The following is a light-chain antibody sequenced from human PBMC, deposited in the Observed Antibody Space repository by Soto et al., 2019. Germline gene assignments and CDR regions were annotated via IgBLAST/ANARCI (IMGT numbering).Light chain of an antibody. CDR2: GNS. J-gene: IGLJ2*01. CDR1: SSNIGAGYD. CDR3: QYYDSSLSGVV. Sequence: QSVLTQPPSXXXXXXXXXTISCTGSSSNIGAGYDVHWYQQLPGTAPKLLIYGNSNRPSGVPDRFSGSKSGTSASLAITGLQAENEADYYCQYYDSSLSGVVFGGGTKLTVL. V-gene: IGLV1-40*01.